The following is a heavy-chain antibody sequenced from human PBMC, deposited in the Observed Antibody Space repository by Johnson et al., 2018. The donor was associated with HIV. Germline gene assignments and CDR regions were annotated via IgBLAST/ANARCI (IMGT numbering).Heavy chain of an antibody. CDR3: AREWLYGFDI. V-gene: IGHV3-66*01. Sequence: EVQLVESGGGLVQPGGSLRLSCAASGFTVSSNYMSWVRQAPGKGLEWVSVIYSGGSTYYADSVKGRFTISRDNSQNMVYLQMNSLRAEDTAVYYCAREWLYGFDIWGQGTMVTVSS. CDR1: GFTVSSNY. J-gene: IGHJ3*02. D-gene: IGHD5-24*01. CDR2: IYSGGST.